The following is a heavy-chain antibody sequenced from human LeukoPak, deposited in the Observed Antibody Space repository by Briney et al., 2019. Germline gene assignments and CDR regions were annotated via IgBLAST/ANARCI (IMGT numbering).Heavy chain of an antibody. CDR2: IYPGDSDT. Sequence: MLGESLKISCKGSGYSFTSYWIGWVRQMPGKGLEWMGIIYPGDSDTRYSPSFQGQVTISADKSISTAYLQWSSLKASDTAMYYCARQFGRVGYFDWLPDYWGQGTLVTVSS. J-gene: IGHJ4*02. V-gene: IGHV5-51*01. CDR3: ARQFGRVGYFDWLPDY. CDR1: GYSFTSYW. D-gene: IGHD3-9*01.